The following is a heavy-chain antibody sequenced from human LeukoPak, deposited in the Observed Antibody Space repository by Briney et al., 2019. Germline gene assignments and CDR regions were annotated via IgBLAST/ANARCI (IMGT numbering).Heavy chain of an antibody. J-gene: IGHJ4*02. V-gene: IGHV3-23*01. CDR2: ISGNGGKT. D-gene: IGHD7-27*01. Sequence: PGGSLRLSCAASGFTFSTYGMSWVRQAPGKGLEWVSAISGNGGKTYYADSVKGRFTISRDNSKSTLYLQMSSLRAEDTAVYCCAKDLHWGFDYWGQGILVTVSS. CDR1: GFTFSTYG. CDR3: AKDLHWGFDY.